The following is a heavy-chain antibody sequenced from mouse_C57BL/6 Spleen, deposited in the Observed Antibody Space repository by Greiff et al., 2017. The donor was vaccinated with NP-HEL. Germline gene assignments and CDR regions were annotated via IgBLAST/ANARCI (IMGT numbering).Heavy chain of an antibody. CDR2: IDPSDSET. CDR1: GYTFTSYW. Sequence: VQLQQPGAELVRPGSSVKLSCKASGYTFTSYWMHWVKQRPIQGLEWIGNIDPSDSETHYNQKFKDKATLTVDKSSSTAYMQLSSLTSEDSAVYYCARTAQALYYFDYWGQGTTLTVSS. CDR3: ARTAQALYYFDY. D-gene: IGHD3-2*02. V-gene: IGHV1-52*01. J-gene: IGHJ2*01.